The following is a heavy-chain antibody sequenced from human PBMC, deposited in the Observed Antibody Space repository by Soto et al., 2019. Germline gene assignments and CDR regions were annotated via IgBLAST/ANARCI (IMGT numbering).Heavy chain of an antibody. D-gene: IGHD6-13*01. Sequence: QVQLVQSGAEVKKPGSSVKVSCEASGGTFSNHAINWVRQAPGQGLEWMGRIIPIFTTTDYAQRFQGRVTITADESTITAYMELSSLKHDDTAVYYCAREVAADGTCREDVFDIWGQGTMVTVSS. V-gene: IGHV1-69*12. CDR3: AREVAADGTCREDVFDI. J-gene: IGHJ3*02. CDR1: GGTFSNHA. CDR2: IIPIFTTT.